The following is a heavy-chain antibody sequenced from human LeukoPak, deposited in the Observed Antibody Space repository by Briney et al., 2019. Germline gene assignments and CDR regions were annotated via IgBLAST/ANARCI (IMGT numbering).Heavy chain of an antibody. CDR2: IYSGGDT. D-gene: IGHD4-17*01. V-gene: IGHV3-66*01. CDR3: ARETMTTNAFDI. CDR1: GFTVSSYY. J-gene: IGHJ3*02. Sequence: GGSLRLSCAASGFTVSSYYMSWVRQAPGKGLEWVSVIYSGGDTYYADSVKGRFTISRDNSKNSLYLQMNSLRAEDTAVYYCARETMTTNAFDIWGQGTMVTVSS.